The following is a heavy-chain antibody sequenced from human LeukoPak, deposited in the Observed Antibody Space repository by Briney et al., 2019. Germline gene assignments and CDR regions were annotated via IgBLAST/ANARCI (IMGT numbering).Heavy chain of an antibody. Sequence: NPSETLSLTCTVSGYSISSGYYWGWIRQPPGKGLEWIGSIYHSGSTYYNLSLKSRVTISVDTSKNQFSLKLSSVTAADTAVYYCARDGYTNWGQGTLVTVSS. CDR1: GYSISSGYY. J-gene: IGHJ4*02. CDR2: IYHSGST. CDR3: ARDGYTN. D-gene: IGHD5-24*01. V-gene: IGHV4-38-2*02.